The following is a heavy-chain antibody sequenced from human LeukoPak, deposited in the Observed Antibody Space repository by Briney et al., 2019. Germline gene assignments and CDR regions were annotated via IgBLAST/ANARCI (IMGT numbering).Heavy chain of an antibody. CDR2: IYYSGST. D-gene: IGHD3-3*01. Sequence: SETLSLTCTVSGGSISSSSYYWGWIRQPPGKGLEWIGSIYYSGSTYYNPSLKSRVTISVDTSKNQFSLKLSSVTAADTAVYYCARSPQHYDFWSGYSTYFDCWGQGTLVTVSS. CDR1: GGSISSSSYY. J-gene: IGHJ4*02. V-gene: IGHV4-39*07. CDR3: ARSPQHYDFWSGYSTYFDC.